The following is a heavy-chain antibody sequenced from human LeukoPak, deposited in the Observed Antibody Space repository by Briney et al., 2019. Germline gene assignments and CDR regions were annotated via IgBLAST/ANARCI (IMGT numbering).Heavy chain of an antibody. D-gene: IGHD6-19*01. CDR3: ARVSTFYSSGWYTAGYYYMDV. CDR2: IYYSGST. CDR1: GGSFSGYY. V-gene: IGHV4-31*11. J-gene: IGHJ6*03. Sequence: KSSETLSLTCAVYGGSFSGYYWSWIRQHPGKGLEWIGYIYYSGSTYYNPSLKSRVTISVDTSKNQFSLKLSSVTAADTAVYYCARVSTFYSSGWYTAGYYYMDVWGKGTTVTVSS.